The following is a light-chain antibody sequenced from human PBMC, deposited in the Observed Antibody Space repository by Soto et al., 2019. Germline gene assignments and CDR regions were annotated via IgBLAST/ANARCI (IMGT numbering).Light chain of an antibody. CDR2: ATS. CDR3: QSYDRSLSGYV. V-gene: IGLV1-40*01. CDR1: SSNIGAHYP. Sequence: QSVLTQPPSVSGAPGQRVTISCTGSSSNIGAHYPVHWYRQLPGTAPKVLIYATSNRPSGVPDRFSGSKSGASASLAITGLQAYDEADYYCQSYDRSLSGYVFGTGTKLTVL. J-gene: IGLJ1*01.